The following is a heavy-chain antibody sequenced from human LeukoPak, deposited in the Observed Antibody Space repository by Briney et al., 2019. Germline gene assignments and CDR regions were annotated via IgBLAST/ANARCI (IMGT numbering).Heavy chain of an antibody. V-gene: IGHV3-33*01. CDR1: GFTFSNYG. Sequence: AGRSLRLSCAASGFTFSNYGMHWVRQAPGKGLEWVAVIWYDGSNKYYADSVKGLFTLSRDNSKNTLFLQMNSLRPEDTAVYFCARDLTQLALFDYWGQGTLVTVSS. D-gene: IGHD6-13*01. J-gene: IGHJ4*02. CDR3: ARDLTQLALFDY. CDR2: IWYDGSNK.